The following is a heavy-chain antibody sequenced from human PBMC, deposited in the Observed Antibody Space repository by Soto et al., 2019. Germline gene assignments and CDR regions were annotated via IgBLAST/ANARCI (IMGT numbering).Heavy chain of an antibody. V-gene: IGHV3-33*01. J-gene: IGHJ4*02. CDR2: IWYDGSNK. D-gene: IGHD5-12*01. Sequence: PGGSLRLSCAASGFTFSSYGMHWVRQAPGKGLEWVAVIWYDGSNKEYADSVKGRFTISRDNSKNTLYLQMNSLRAEDTGVYYCAREAGWLQLLSWGQGTLVTVSS. CDR3: AREAGWLQLLS. CDR1: GFTFSSYG.